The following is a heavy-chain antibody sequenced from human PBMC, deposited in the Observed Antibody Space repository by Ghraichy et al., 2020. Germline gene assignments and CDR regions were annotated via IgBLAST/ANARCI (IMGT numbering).Heavy chain of an antibody. CDR1: GFTFSLYS. CDR3: ARDIKSSSWSYYYYAMDV. D-gene: IGHD6-13*01. CDR2: ISHDGNAK. J-gene: IGHJ6*04. Sequence: LRLTCAASGFTFSLYSMHWVRQAPGKGPEWVAVISHDGNAKYYGDSVKGRFAISRDNAKNTVYLQMSSLRAEDTAVYYCARDIKSSSWSYYYYAMDVWGNGTTVTVSS. V-gene: IGHV3-30*09.